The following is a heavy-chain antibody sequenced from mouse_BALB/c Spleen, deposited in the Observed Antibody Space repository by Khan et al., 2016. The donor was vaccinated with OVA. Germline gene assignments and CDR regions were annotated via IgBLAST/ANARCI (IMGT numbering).Heavy chain of an antibody. CDR1: GFSLTGYG. Sequence: QVQLKESGPGLVAPSQSLSITCTVSGFSLTGYGINWVRQPPGKGLEWLGMIWGDGSTAYNSPLKYRLSITKDNTKSQVFLKRNRLLTDDTARYYCSRELRLGGFAYWGQGTLVTVSA. D-gene: IGHD1-2*01. J-gene: IGHJ3*01. CDR3: SRELRLGGFAY. CDR2: IWGDGST. V-gene: IGHV2-6-7*01.